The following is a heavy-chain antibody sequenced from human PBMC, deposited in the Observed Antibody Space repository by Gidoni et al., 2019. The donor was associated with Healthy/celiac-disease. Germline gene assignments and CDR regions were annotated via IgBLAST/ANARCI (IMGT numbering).Heavy chain of an antibody. CDR1: GFTFDDYA. CDR3: AKDIYDFWSGYSD. Sequence: EVQLVESGGGLVQPGRSWRLSWAASGFTFDDYAMHWGRQAPGEGLEWVSGISWNSGSIGYADSVKGRFTISRDNAKNSLYLQMNSLRAEDTALYYCAKDIYDFWSGYSDWGQGTLVTVSS. J-gene: IGHJ4*02. D-gene: IGHD3-3*01. CDR2: ISWNSGSI. V-gene: IGHV3-9*01.